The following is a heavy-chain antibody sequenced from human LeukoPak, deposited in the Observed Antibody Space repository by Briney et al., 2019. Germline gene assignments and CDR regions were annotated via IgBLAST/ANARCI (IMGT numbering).Heavy chain of an antibody. J-gene: IGHJ4*02. CDR2: INHSGST. Sequence: SETLSLTCAVYGEPFNGYYWNWIRQSPGKGLEWIGEINHSGSTNYNPSLKSRVTISVDTSKNQFSLKLNSVTAADTAVYYCASRYFCSSTSCYTFDYWGQGTLVTVSS. CDR3: ASRYFCSSTSCYTFDY. CDR1: GEPFNGYY. V-gene: IGHV4-34*01. D-gene: IGHD2-2*02.